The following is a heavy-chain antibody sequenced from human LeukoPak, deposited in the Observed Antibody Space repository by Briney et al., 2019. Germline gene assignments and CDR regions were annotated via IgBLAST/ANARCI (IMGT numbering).Heavy chain of an antibody. V-gene: IGHV3-74*01. CDR2: SNNDGSIT. Sequence: GGSLTPSCAAARFTFSTYWMHWVRQAPRQELMWVSRSNNDGSITNYADSVKDRYTISTENAKSTLYLQMNNLRAEDSAVYSCARGLGGYNGYAFDYWGQGSLVTVYS. D-gene: IGHD5-12*01. CDR1: RFTFSTYW. J-gene: IGHJ4*02. CDR3: ARGLGGYNGYAFDY.